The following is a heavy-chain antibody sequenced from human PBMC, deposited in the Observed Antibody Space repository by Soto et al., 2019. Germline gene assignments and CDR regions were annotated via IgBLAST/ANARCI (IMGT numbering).Heavy chain of an antibody. D-gene: IGHD4-17*01. Sequence: SETLSLTCTVSGGSISSGGYYWSWIRQHPGKGPEWIGYIYYSGSTYYNPSLKSRVTISVDTSKNQFSLKLSSVTAADTAVYYCARDLGDYGGWFDPWGQGTLVTVS. J-gene: IGHJ5*02. CDR3: ARDLGDYGGWFDP. CDR1: GGSISSGGYY. CDR2: IYYSGST. V-gene: IGHV4-31*03.